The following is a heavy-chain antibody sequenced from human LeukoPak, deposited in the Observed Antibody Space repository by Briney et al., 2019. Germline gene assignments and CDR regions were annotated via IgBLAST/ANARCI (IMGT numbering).Heavy chain of an antibody. J-gene: IGHJ6*03. Sequence: SETLSLTCTVSGGSISSSSYYWGWIRQPPGKGLEWIGSIYHSGSTYYNPSLKSRVTISVDTSKNQFSLKLSSVTAADTAVYYCARVRFDGDYVNYYYYYMDVWGKGTTVTVSS. V-gene: IGHV4-39*07. CDR1: GGSISSSSYY. CDR3: ARVRFDGDYVNYYYYYMDV. CDR2: IYHSGST. D-gene: IGHD4-17*01.